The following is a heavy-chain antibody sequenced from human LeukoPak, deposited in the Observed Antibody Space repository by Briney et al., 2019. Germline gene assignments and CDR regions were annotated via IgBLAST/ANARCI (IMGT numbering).Heavy chain of an antibody. CDR3: ATEMATSPFYYYYYGMDV. Sequence: GGSLRLSCAASGFTVSSNYMSWVRQAPGKGLEWVSVIYSGGSTYYADSVKGRFTISRDNSKNTLYLQMNSLRAEDTAVYYCATEMATSPFYYYYYGMDVWGQGTTVTVSS. V-gene: IGHV3-66*01. J-gene: IGHJ6*02. D-gene: IGHD5-24*01. CDR2: IYSGGST. CDR1: GFTVSSNY.